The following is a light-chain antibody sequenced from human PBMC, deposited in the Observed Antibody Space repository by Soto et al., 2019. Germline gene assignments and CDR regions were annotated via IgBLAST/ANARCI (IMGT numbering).Light chain of an antibody. CDR3: QQNYRATPWP. CDR1: QSISSW. V-gene: IGKV1-5*01. Sequence: DIQMTQSPSTLSASVGDRVTITCRASQSISSWLAWYQQKPGKAPKLLIYDASSLESGVPSRFSGSGSGTDFTLNISSLQPDDFATYYCQQNYRATPWPFCHVTNAAIK. J-gene: IGKJ3*01. CDR2: DAS.